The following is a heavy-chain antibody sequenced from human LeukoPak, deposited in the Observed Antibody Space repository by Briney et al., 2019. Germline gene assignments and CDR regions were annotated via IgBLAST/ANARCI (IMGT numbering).Heavy chain of an antibody. V-gene: IGHV4-31*03. Sequence: SETLSLTCTVSGGSISSGGYYWSWIRQHPGKGLEWIGYIYYSGSTYYNPSLKSRVTISVDTSKNQFSLKLSSVTAADTAVYYCAGVYGFQAGYNWFDPWGQGTLVTVSS. CDR1: GGSISSGGYY. D-gene: IGHD3-3*01. CDR3: AGVYGFQAGYNWFDP. CDR2: IYYSGST. J-gene: IGHJ5*02.